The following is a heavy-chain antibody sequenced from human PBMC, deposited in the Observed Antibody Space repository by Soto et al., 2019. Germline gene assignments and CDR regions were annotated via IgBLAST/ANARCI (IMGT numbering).Heavy chain of an antibody. J-gene: IGHJ2*01. CDR1: GFPSSTYA. CDR3: TKSDGCGGGACYTGTYYYFDV. V-gene: IGHV3-23*01. Sequence: DVHLLESGGGLVEPGGSLTLSCAASGFPSSTYALNWVRQAPGKGPEWVSTISESGHHTHYADSVKGRFTISRDKSKNTRSLQMNSVRVDDTALYYCTKSDGCGGGACYTGTYYYFDVWGRGTLVTVSS. D-gene: IGHD3-16*02. CDR2: ISESGHHT.